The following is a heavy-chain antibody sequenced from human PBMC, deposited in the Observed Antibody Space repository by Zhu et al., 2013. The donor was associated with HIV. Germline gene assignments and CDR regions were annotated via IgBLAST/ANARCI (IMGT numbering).Heavy chain of an antibody. CDR2: MYHSGSA. D-gene: IGHD3-9*01. J-gene: IGHJ3*02. V-gene: IGHV4-31*03. CDR3: ARVSTYYDLLTGSYRGXALKVRAFDI. Sequence: QVQLQESGPGLLKPSQTLSLTCTVSGGSITRGGYYWSWVRQHPGKGLEWIGYMYHSGSAYYNPSLKSRVTMSLDTSKNQFSLNLSSVTAADTAVYYCARVSTYYDLLTGSYRGXALKVRAFDIWGQGQWSPSLQ. CDR1: GGSITRGGYY.